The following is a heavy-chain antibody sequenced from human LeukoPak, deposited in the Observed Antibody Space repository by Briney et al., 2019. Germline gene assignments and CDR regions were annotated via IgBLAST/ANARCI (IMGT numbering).Heavy chain of an antibody. CDR1: GGSFSGYY. V-gene: IGHV4-34*01. Sequence: SETLSLTCAVYGGSFSGYYGSWIRQPPGKGLEWIGEINHSGSTSYNPSLKSRVTISVDTSKNQFSLKLSSVTAADTAVYYCARGGRVNYYYYMDVWGKGTTVTVSS. D-gene: IGHD3-10*01. CDR3: ARGGRVNYYYYMDV. J-gene: IGHJ6*03. CDR2: INHSGST.